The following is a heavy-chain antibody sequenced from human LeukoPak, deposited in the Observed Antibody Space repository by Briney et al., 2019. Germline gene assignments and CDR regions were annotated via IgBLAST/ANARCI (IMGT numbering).Heavy chain of an antibody. V-gene: IGHV3-30*07. D-gene: IGHD5-12*01. CDR1: GFTFSSYA. Sequence: PGRSLRLSCAASGFTFSSYAMHWVRQAPGKGLEWVAVISYDGSNKHYADSVKGRFTISRDNAKNSLYLQMNSLRAEDTAVYYCARGQKGGGYDYFDYWGQGTLVTVSS. CDR3: ARGQKGGGYDYFDY. J-gene: IGHJ4*02. CDR2: ISYDGSNK.